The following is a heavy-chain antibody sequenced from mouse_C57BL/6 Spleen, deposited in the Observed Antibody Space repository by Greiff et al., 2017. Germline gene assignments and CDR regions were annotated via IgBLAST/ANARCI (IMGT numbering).Heavy chain of an antibody. CDR3: ARSGYNTVVPWYFGV. J-gene: IGHJ1*03. Sequence: VQLQQPGAELVKPGASVKMSCKASGYTFTSYWITWVKQRPGQGLEWIGDIYPGSGSTNYNEKFKSKATLTVDTSSSTAYMQLSRLTSEDSAVYYCARSGYNTVVPWYFGVWGTGTTVTVSS. V-gene: IGHV1-55*01. D-gene: IGHD1-1*01. CDR1: GYTFTSYW. CDR2: IYPGSGST.